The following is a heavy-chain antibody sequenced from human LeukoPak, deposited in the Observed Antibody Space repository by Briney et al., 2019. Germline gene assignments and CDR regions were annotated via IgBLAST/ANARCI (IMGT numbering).Heavy chain of an antibody. CDR1: GGSISSYY. D-gene: IGHD5-18*01. Sequence: PSETLSLTCTVSGGSISSYYWSWIRQPPGKGLEWIGYIYYSGSTNYNPSLKSRVTISVDTSKNQFSLKLSSVTAADTAVYYCASTLDGYSYGYSYWGQGTLVTVSS. V-gene: IGHV4-59*01. CDR2: IYYSGST. CDR3: ASTLDGYSYGYSY. J-gene: IGHJ4*02.